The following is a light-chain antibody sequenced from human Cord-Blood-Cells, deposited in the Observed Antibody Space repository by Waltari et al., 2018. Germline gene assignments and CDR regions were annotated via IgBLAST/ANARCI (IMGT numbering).Light chain of an antibody. V-gene: IGKV3-20*01. J-gene: IGKJ2*01. CDR3: QQYGSSPLYT. CDR2: GAS. Sequence: IVLTQSPGTLSLSPGERATLSCRASQSVSSSYLAWYQQKPGPAPRLLIYGASSRATGIPDRFSGSESGTDFTLTISRLEPEYCAVYYCQQYGSSPLYTFGQGTKLEIK. CDR1: QSVSSSY.